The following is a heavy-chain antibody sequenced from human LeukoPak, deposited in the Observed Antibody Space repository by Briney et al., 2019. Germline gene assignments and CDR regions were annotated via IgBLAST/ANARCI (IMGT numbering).Heavy chain of an antibody. CDR1: GFTFSSYS. D-gene: IGHD2-2*01. V-gene: IGHV3-21*04. J-gene: IGHJ4*02. CDR3: AKGGAIPPNIPYYFDY. Sequence: GGSLRLSCAASGFTFSSYSMNWVRQAPGKGLEWVSSISSSSSYIYYADSVKGRFTISRDNAKNSLYLQMNSLRAEDTAVYYCAKGGAIPPNIPYYFDYWGQGTLVTVSS. CDR2: ISSSSSYI.